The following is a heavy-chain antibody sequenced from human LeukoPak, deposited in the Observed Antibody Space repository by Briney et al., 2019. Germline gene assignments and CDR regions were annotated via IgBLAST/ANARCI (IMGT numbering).Heavy chain of an antibody. J-gene: IGHJ5*02. CDR2: ISYSGST. V-gene: IGHV4-39*01. CDR3: ARLGYCSSTSCHLSWFDP. Sequence: SETLSLTCTVSGSSISGYNYYWGWIRQPPGKGLEWIGSISYSGSTYYNPSLKSRVIISVDTSKNQFSLKVNSVAAADTAVYYCARLGYCSSTSCHLSWFDPWGQGTLVAVSS. CDR1: GSSISGYNYY. D-gene: IGHD2-2*01.